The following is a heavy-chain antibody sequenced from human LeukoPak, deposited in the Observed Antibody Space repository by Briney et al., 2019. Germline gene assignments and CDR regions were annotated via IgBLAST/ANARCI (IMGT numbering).Heavy chain of an antibody. J-gene: IGHJ4*02. D-gene: IGHD3-22*01. CDR1: GFTFSRYG. CDR2: IRSNAYGGAT. CDR3: TRGSNRDDSSDFDC. Sequence: GGSLRLSCAASGFTFSRYGMHWVRQAPGKGLEWVGRIRSNAYGGATESAAPVTGRFTISRDDSENTLYLQMNSLKIEDTAVYYCTRGSNRDDSSDFDCWGQGTLVTVSS. V-gene: IGHV3-15*07.